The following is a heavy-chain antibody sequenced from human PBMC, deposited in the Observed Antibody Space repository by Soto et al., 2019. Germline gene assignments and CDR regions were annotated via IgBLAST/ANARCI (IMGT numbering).Heavy chain of an antibody. CDR1: GGTFSSYT. V-gene: IGHV1-69*02. CDR3: ASLMVVLPASGGMDV. Sequence: QVQLVQSGAEVKKPGSSVKVSCKASGGTFSSYTISWVRQAPGQGLEWMGRIIPILGIANYAQKFQGRVTINADKAPITAYMGLSSRRSEDTAVYYCASLMVVLPASGGMDVWCQGTTVTVSS. J-gene: IGHJ6*02. CDR2: IIPILGIA. D-gene: IGHD2-21*02.